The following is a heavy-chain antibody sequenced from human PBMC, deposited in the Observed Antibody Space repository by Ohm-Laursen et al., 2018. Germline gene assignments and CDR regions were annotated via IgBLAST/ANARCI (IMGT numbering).Heavy chain of an antibody. J-gene: IGHJ4*02. D-gene: IGHD3/OR15-3a*01. Sequence: SLRLSCTASGFTFSSYAMSWVRQAPGKGLEWVSGLSVSGGGTYYADSVKVRFTISRDNSKNTLYLQMNSLRAEDTAVYYCAKRVGDDFGYFDYWGQGALVTVSS. CDR3: AKRVGDDFGYFDY. V-gene: IGHV3-23*01. CDR1: GFTFSSYA. CDR2: LSVSGGGT.